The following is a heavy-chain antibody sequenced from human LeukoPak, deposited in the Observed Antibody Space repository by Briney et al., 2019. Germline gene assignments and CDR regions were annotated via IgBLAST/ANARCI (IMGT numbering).Heavy chain of an antibody. CDR3: ARASTTVSKQSDY. D-gene: IGHD4-11*01. CDR2: ITSRSSTI. CDR1: GFTFSSYS. J-gene: IGHJ4*02. Sequence: GSLRLSCAASGFTFSSYSMNWVRQAPGKGLECVSYITSRSSTIYYADAVKGRFTISRDNAKNSLYLQMNSLRAEDTAVYYCARASTTVSKQSDYWGPGTLVTVSP. V-gene: IGHV3-48*01.